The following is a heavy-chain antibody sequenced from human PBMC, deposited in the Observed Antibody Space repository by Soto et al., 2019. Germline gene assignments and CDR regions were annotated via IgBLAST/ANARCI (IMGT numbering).Heavy chain of an antibody. CDR2: IYYSGST. CDR3: ASDSAIVGPQPPLVAFDI. D-gene: IGHD3-22*01. V-gene: IGHV4-31*03. CDR1: GGSISSAGYY. J-gene: IGHJ3*02. Sequence: PSETLSLTCTVSGGSISSAGYYWSWIRHHPGKGLEWIGYIYYSGSTYYNPSLKSRVTTSVDTSKNQFSLKLSSVTAADTAVYYCASDSAIVGPQPPLVAFDIWGQGTMVTVS.